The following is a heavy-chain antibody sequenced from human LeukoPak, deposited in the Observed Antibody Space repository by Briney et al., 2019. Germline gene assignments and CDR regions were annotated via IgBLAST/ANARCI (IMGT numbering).Heavy chain of an antibody. V-gene: IGHV5-51*01. D-gene: IGHD2-15*01. CDR1: GYSFTSYW. Sequence: GGSLQISCKGSGYSFTSYWIGWVRQLPGKGLEWMGIIYPGDSDTRYSPSFQGQVTISADKSISTAYLQWSSLNASATAMYYCARQRSGVGGASTLKDYYYYYYMDVWGKGTTVTVSS. CDR2: IYPGDSDT. J-gene: IGHJ6*03. CDR3: ARQRSGVGGASTLKDYYYYYYMDV.